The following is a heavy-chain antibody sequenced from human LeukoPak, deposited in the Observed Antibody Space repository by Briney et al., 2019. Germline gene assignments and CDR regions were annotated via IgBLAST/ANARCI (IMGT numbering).Heavy chain of an antibody. Sequence: GGSLRLSCAASGFTFSSHAMIWVRQAPGKGLEYVSGIGASGSSRYYSDSVKGRFTISRDSSKNTLDLQMNSLGAEDTAIYFCARLSSSGYSSDNWGQGTLVTVSS. J-gene: IGHJ4*02. CDR1: GFTFSSHA. CDR3: ARLSSSGYSSDN. CDR2: IGASGSSR. V-gene: IGHV3-23*01. D-gene: IGHD2-2*01.